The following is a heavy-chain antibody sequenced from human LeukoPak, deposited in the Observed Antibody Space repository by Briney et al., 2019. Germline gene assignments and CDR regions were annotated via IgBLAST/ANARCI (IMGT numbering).Heavy chain of an antibody. Sequence: ASVKVSCKASGYTFTSYYMHWVRQAPGQGLEWMGIINPSGGSTSYAQKFQGRVTMTRDTSISTAYMELSRLRSDDTAVYYCATGYNYYYYYMDVWGKGTTVTISS. CDR1: GYTFTSYY. CDR3: ATGYNYYYYYMDV. D-gene: IGHD5-24*01. J-gene: IGHJ6*03. V-gene: IGHV1-46*01. CDR2: INPSGGST.